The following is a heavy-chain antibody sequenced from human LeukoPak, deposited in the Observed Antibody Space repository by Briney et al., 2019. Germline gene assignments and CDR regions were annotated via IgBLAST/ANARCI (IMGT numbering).Heavy chain of an antibody. Sequence: GGSLRLSCAASGFTFSRYAMSWVRQAPGKGLERVSAISGSGGSTYSADSVKGLFTISRDNSKSTLYLQMNSLRAEDTAVYYCAKDPLLFLGHDYGDGWGQGTLVTVSS. D-gene: IGHD2-21*01. CDR1: GFTFSRYA. V-gene: IGHV3-23*01. CDR2: ISGSGGST. J-gene: IGHJ4*02. CDR3: AKDPLLFLGHDYGDG.